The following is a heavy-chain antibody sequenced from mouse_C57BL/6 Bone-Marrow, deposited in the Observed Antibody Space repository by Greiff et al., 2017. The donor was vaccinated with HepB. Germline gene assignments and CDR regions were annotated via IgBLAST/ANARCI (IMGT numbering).Heavy chain of an antibody. CDR3: ARCPYYYGSSSYWYFDV. Sequence: QVQLQQSGAELARPGASVKLSCKASGYTFTSYGISWVKQRTGQGLEWIGEIYPRSGNTYYNEKFKGKATLTADKSSSTAYMELRSLTSEDSAVYFCARCPYYYGSSSYWYFDVWGTGTTVTVSS. V-gene: IGHV1-81*01. CDR1: GYTFTSYG. CDR2: IYPRSGNT. J-gene: IGHJ1*03. D-gene: IGHD1-1*01.